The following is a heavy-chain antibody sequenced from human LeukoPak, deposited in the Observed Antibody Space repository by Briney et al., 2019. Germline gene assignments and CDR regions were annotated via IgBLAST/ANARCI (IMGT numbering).Heavy chain of an antibody. CDR1: GGSVNTNDYF. CDR3: ARYREAYAPYLHTLDL. CDR2: IYRSGTT. Sequence: PSQTLSLTCTVSGGSVNTNDYFWNWLRQPAGKGLEWIGRIYRSGTTHYNPSLNSRVTMSLDTSKNQFSLKLSSATASDTAVYYCARYREAYAPYLHTLDLWGQGTMVTVSS. V-gene: IGHV4-61*02. J-gene: IGHJ3*01. D-gene: IGHD5-24*01.